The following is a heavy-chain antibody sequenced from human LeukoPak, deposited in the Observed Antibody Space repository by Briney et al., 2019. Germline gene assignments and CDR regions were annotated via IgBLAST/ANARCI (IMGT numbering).Heavy chain of an antibody. CDR2: IRYDGVIK. CDR3: AKDGRWLEGHFDH. D-gene: IGHD5-24*01. CDR1: GFTFSNYG. Sequence: GGSLRLSCAASGFTFSNYGMHWVRQAPGKGLEWVAFIRYDGVIKYYADSVKGRFTISRDNSKNTLYVQMNSLRDDDTAVYYCAKDGRWLEGHFDHWGQGTLVTVSS. J-gene: IGHJ4*02. V-gene: IGHV3-30*02.